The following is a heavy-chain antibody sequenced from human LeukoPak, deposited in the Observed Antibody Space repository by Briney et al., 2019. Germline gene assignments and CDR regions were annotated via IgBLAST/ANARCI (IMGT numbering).Heavy chain of an antibody. CDR3: ASCMVRGVMRWFDP. Sequence: SETLSLTCTVSGYSISSGYYWGWIRQPPGKGLEWIESIYHSGSTYYNPSLKSRVTISVDTSKNQFSLKLSSVTAADTAVYYCASCMVRGVMRWFDPWGQGTLVTVSS. D-gene: IGHD3-10*01. CDR2: IYHSGST. J-gene: IGHJ5*02. V-gene: IGHV4-38-2*02. CDR1: GYSISSGYY.